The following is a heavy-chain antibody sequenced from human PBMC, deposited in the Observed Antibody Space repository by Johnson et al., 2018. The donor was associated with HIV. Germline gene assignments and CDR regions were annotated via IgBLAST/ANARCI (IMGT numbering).Heavy chain of an antibody. D-gene: IGHD2-15*01. Sequence: QEQLVESGGGAVQPGGSLRISCTASGLTFSNYDMHWVRQSPGRWLEEVAFIQYDGKNKYYADSVKGRFTISRDNAKKSLFLQMNSLRAEDTAVYYCARDGAIPPGQYCSGGSCHGGDAFDTWGQGTMVTVSS. CDR2: IQYDGKNK. V-gene: IGHV3-30*02. J-gene: IGHJ3*02. CDR1: GLTFSNYD. CDR3: ARDGAIPPGQYCSGGSCHGGDAFDT.